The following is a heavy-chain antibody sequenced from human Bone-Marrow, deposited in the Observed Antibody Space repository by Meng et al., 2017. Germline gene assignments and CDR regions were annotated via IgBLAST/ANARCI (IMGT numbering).Heavy chain of an antibody. Sequence: SQTLSLTCAISGDSVSSNSAAWNWIRQSPSRGLEGLGRTYYRSKWYNDYATSVEGRITINLDTSKNQFSLQLNSVTPEDTAVYYCARDKCVTTRFWFVPWGQGTLVTGSS. CDR3: ARDKCVTTRFWFVP. D-gene: IGHD1-14*01. CDR2: TYYRSKWYN. J-gene: IGHJ5*02. CDR1: GDSVSSNSAA. V-gene: IGHV6-1*01.